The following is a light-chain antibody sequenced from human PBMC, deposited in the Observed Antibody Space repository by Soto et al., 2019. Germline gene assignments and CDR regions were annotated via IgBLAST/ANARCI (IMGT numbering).Light chain of an antibody. Sequence: QSVLTQPPSVSGAPWQRVTISCTGSSSNIGAGYDVHWYQQLPGTAPKLLIYGNSNRPSGVPDRFSGSKSGTSASLAITGLQAEDEADYYCQSYDSSLSGHVVFGGGTKVTVL. J-gene: IGLJ2*01. CDR3: QSYDSSLSGHVV. CDR2: GNS. V-gene: IGLV1-40*01. CDR1: SSNIGAGYD.